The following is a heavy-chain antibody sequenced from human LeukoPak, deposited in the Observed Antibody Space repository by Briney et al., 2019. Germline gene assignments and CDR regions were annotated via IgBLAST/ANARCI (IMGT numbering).Heavy chain of an antibody. V-gene: IGHV4-4*02. CDR2: INHSGST. D-gene: IGHD3-10*01. CDR3: ARPLGCGSGSYRYFQH. Sequence: SETLSLTCAVSGGSISSSNWWSWVRQPPGKGLEWIGEINHSGSTNYNPSLKSRVTISVDTSKNQFSLKLSSVTAADTAVYYCARPLGCGSGSYRYFQHWGQGTLVTVSS. CDR1: GGSISSSNW. J-gene: IGHJ1*01.